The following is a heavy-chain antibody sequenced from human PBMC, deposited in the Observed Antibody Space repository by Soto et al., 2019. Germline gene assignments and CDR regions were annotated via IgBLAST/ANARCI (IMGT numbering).Heavy chain of an antibody. CDR2: INWSGGSS. D-gene: IGHD6-13*01. V-gene: IGHV3-9*01. CDR3: VKANDQQLVEGGPFDM. Sequence: EAQLVEAGGGLVQPGRSLRLSCAASGFTFDDFAMHWVRQAPGKGLEWVSGINWSGGSSGYSDSVKGRFTISRDNAKNSLSMQMNSLRVEDTDLFYCVKANDQQLVEGGPFDMWSQGTMVTVSS. J-gene: IGHJ3*02. CDR1: GFTFDDFA.